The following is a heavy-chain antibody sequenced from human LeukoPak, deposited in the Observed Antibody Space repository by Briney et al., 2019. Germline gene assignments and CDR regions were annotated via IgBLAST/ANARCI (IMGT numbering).Heavy chain of an antibody. CDR3: ARQGAAGKYYYYYMDV. J-gene: IGHJ6*03. D-gene: IGHD6-13*01. V-gene: IGHV5-51*01. Sequence: GESLKISCQGSGYNFPIYWIGWVRQMPGQGLEWRGIIYPDDSNTIYGPSFQGQVTISADKSINTAYLEWSSLKASDTAIYYCARQGAAGKYYYYYMDVWGKGTTVTVSS. CDR2: IYPDDSNT. CDR1: GYNFPIYW.